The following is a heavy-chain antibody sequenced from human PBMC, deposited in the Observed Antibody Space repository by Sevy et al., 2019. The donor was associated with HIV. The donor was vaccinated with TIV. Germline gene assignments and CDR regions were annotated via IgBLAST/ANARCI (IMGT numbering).Heavy chain of an antibody. CDR3: VRAYSSGWYDY. CDR2: ISTAGDT. Sequence: GGSLRLSCAASGFTFSSYDMHWVHQATGKDLEWVSAISTAGDTYYPGSVKGRFTISRENAKNSLYLQMNSLRVGDTAVYYCVRAYSSGWYDYWGQGTLVTVSS. D-gene: IGHD6-19*01. CDR1: GFTFSSYD. V-gene: IGHV3-13*01. J-gene: IGHJ4*02.